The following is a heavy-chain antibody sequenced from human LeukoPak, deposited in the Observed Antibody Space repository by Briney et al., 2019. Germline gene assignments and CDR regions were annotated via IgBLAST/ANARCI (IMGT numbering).Heavy chain of an antibody. CDR2: INPNSGGT. CDR1: GYTLTDYY. J-gene: IGHJ4*02. Sequence: ASVKVSCKASGYTLTDYYMHWVRQAPGQGLEWMGRINPNSGGTNYAQKFQGRVTMTRDTSISTVYMELSRLRSDDTAVYYCARVGYYESSGYYEYWGQGTLVAVSS. CDR3: ARVGYYESSGYYEY. V-gene: IGHV1-2*06. D-gene: IGHD3-22*01.